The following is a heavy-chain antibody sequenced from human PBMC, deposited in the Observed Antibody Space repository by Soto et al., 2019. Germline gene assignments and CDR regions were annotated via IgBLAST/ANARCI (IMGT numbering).Heavy chain of an antibody. CDR1: GFTFSSYA. Sequence: GGSLRLSFAASGFTFSSYAMSWVRQPPGKGLEWVSAISGSGGSTDYADSVKGRYTISRDNSKNTLYLQMNSMRVDDRAVYYCAKDRSYYDSRVPWGQGTLVTVSS. D-gene: IGHD3-22*01. CDR2: ISGSGGST. J-gene: IGHJ5*02. CDR3: AKDRSYYDSRVP. V-gene: IGHV3-23*01.